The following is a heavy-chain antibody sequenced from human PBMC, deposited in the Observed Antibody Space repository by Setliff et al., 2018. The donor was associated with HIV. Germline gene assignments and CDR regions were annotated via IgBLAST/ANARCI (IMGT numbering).Heavy chain of an antibody. CDR1: GGSYSAYY. CDR3: ARDSGASETIRDAFDI. V-gene: IGHV4-34*01. J-gene: IGHJ3*02. Sequence: SETLSLTCAVKGGSYSAYYWSWIRQSPGKGLEWIGDISHSGDTTHNPSLKSRVTISVDTSKNQFSLKLSSVTAADTAVYYCARDSGASETIRDAFDIWGQGTMVTVSS. D-gene: IGHD7-27*01. CDR2: ISHSGDT.